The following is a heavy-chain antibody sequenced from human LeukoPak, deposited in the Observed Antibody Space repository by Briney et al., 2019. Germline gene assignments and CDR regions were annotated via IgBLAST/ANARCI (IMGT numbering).Heavy chain of an antibody. CDR1: GGTFSRFT. D-gene: IGHD3-3*01. V-gene: IGHV1-69*01. CDR2: IIPIFGTA. CDR3: ARGAGKGFLEWLSPFDP. J-gene: IGHJ5*02. Sequence: SVKVSCKASGGTFSRFTISWVRQAPGQGPEWMGGIIPIFGTANYAQKFQGRVTITADESTSTAYMKLSSLRSEDTAVYYCARGAGKGFLEWLSPFDPWGQGTLVTVSS.